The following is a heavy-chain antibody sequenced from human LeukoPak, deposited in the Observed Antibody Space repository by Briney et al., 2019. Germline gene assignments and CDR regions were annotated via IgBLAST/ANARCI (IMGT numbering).Heavy chain of an antibody. J-gene: IGHJ6*03. CDR1: GGTFSSYA. CDR3: ARDRGYSYAKKSSEYYYMDV. CDR2: IIPIFGTA. V-gene: IGHV1-69*13. D-gene: IGHD5-18*01. Sequence: ASVNVSCKASGGTFSSYAISWVRQPPAQGLEWMGGIIPIFGTANYARKFQGRVTITADESTSTVYMELSSLRSEDTAVYYCARDRGYSYAKKSSEYYYMDVWGKGTTVTISS.